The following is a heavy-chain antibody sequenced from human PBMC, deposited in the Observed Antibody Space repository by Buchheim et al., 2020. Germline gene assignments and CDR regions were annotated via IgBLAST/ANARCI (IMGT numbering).Heavy chain of an antibody. V-gene: IGHV4-34*01. CDR1: GGSFSGYY. J-gene: IGHJ4*02. D-gene: IGHD6-6*01. CDR2: INHSGGT. CDR3: ARGSIADRLST. Sequence: QVQLQQWGAGLLKPSETLSLTCAVYGGSFSGYYCTWIRQPPGKGLEWIGEINHSGGTDYSPSFKSRVTMLLDTSKNQFSLKLSSVTAADTAVYYCARGSIADRLSTWGQGTL.